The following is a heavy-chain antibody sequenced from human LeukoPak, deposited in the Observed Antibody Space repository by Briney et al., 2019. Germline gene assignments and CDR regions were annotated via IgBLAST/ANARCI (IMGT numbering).Heavy chain of an antibody. Sequence: GGSLRLSCAASRFIFDDYAMHWVRQAPGKGLEWVAGTSSDGSSKYYADSVKGRFTISRDNSKNTLYLQMDSLRAEDTAVYYCANCHSSAWCFDYWGQGTLVTVSS. D-gene: IGHD6-19*01. V-gene: IGHV3-30*18. CDR2: TSSDGSSK. CDR1: RFIFDDYA. J-gene: IGHJ4*02. CDR3: ANCHSSAWCFDY.